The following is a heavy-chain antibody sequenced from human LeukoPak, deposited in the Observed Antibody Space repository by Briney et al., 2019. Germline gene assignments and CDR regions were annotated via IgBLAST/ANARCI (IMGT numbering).Heavy chain of an antibody. J-gene: IGHJ4*02. CDR2: IYNSGST. CDR1: GGSISSYY. CDR3: ARDRLDTAMVTPFDY. Sequence: SETLSLTCTVSGGSISSYYWSWIRQPAGKGLEWIGRIYNSGSTNYNPSLKSRVTMSVDTSKNQFSLKLSSVTAADTAVYYCARDRLDTAMVTPFDYWGQGTLVTVS. V-gene: IGHV4-4*07. D-gene: IGHD5-18*01.